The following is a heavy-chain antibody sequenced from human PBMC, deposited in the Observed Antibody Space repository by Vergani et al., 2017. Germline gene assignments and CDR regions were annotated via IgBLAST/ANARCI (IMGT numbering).Heavy chain of an antibody. CDR3: AKVGRSEVAGTFGAFDI. V-gene: IGHV3-23*04. CDR1: GYSFTSYW. D-gene: IGHD6-19*01. J-gene: IGHJ3*02. CDR2: LSASDRRT. Sequence: EVQLVQSGAEVKKPGESLKISCKGSGYSFTSYWIGWVRQMPGKGLEWVSTLSASDRRTHYADSVKGRFTISRDISKNTLFLHMNSLRPEDTAVYYCAKVGRSEVAGTFGAFDIWGQGTMVTVSS.